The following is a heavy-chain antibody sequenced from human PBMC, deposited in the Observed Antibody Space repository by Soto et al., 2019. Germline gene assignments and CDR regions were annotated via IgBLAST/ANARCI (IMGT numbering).Heavy chain of an antibody. CDR1: RFIFISYG. J-gene: IGHJ1*01. CDR3: ASTVDTTMVTWALGN. D-gene: IGHD5-18*01. CDR2: TSYDGNNK. Sequence: GGSLRLSCAAPRFIFISYGMHWVRQAPGKGLEWLAVTSYDGNNKYYGDSVKGRFTISGDESKNTLYPQMNSLRPEDTAVYYCASTVDTTMVTWALGNWGQGTLVTVSS. V-gene: IGHV3-30*03.